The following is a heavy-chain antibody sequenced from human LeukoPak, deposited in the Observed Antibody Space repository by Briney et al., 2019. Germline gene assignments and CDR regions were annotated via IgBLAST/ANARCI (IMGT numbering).Heavy chain of an antibody. CDR3: AKDHNMITFGGVIVPYGFDY. Sequence: GGSLRLSCAASGFTFSSYGMSWVRQAPGKGLEWVSAISGSGGSTYYADSVKGRFTISRDNSKNTLYLQMNSLRAEDTAVYYCAKDHNMITFGGVIVPYGFDYWGQGTLVTVSS. D-gene: IGHD3-16*02. CDR1: GFTFSSYG. J-gene: IGHJ4*02. V-gene: IGHV3-23*01. CDR2: ISGSGGST.